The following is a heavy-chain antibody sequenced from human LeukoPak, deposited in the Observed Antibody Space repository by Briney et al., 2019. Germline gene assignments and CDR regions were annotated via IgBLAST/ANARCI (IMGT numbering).Heavy chain of an antibody. V-gene: IGHV3-21*01. Sequence: PGGSLRLSCAASGFTFSSYSMNWVRQAPGKGLEWVSSISSSSSYIYYADSVKGRSTISRDNAKNSLYLQMNSLRAEDTAVYYCARDRRYYDFWSADIGNWFDPWGQGTLVTVSS. CDR1: GFTFSSYS. CDR2: ISSSSSYI. D-gene: IGHD3-3*01. CDR3: ARDRRYYDFWSADIGNWFDP. J-gene: IGHJ5*02.